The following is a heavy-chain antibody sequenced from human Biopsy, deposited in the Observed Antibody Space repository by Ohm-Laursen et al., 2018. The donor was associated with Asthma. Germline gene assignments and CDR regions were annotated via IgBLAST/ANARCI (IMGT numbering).Heavy chain of an antibody. CDR3: ARRGGVRRYFDY. J-gene: IGHJ4*02. V-gene: IGHV4-30-4*01. CDR2: IYYIGST. Sequence: PSQTLSFTCTVSGGSISSNFYYWGWIRQPPGKVLEWIGYIYYIGSTYSNPSLNSRVAISLDTSKNQFFLKLSSVTAADTAVYFCARRGGVRRYFDYWGQGTLVTVSS. D-gene: IGHD3-16*01. CDR1: GGSISSNFYY.